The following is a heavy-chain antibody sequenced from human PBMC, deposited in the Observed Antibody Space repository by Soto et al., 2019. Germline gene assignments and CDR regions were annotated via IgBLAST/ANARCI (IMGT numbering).Heavy chain of an antibody. CDR3: AREGGGHEQQLVLDNWFDP. CDR1: GGSISSGGYY. CDR2: IYYSGST. D-gene: IGHD6-13*01. Sequence: SETLSLTCTVSGGSISSGGYYWSWIRQHPGKGPEWIGYIYYSGSTYYNPSLKSRVTISVDTSKNQFSLKLSSVTAADTAVYYCAREGGGHEQQLVLDNWFDPWGQGTLVTVSS. J-gene: IGHJ5*02. V-gene: IGHV4-31*03.